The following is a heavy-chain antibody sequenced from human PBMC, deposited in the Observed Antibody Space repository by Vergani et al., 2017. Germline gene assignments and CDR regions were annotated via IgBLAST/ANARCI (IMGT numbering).Heavy chain of an antibody. V-gene: IGHV1-2*02. CDR2: INPNSGGT. J-gene: IGHJ3*02. CDR1: GYTFTSYY. D-gene: IGHD2-2*02. Sequence: QVQLVQSGAEVKKPGASVKVSCKASGYTFTSYYMHWVRQAPGQGLEWMGIINPNSGGTNYAQKFQGRVTMTRDTSISTAYMELSRLRSDDTAVYYCARAAIVVVPAAIPDAFDIWGQGTMVTVSS. CDR3: ARAAIVVVPAAIPDAFDI.